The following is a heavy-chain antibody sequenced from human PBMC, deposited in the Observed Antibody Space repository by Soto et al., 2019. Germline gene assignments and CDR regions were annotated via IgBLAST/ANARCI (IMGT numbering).Heavy chain of an antibody. CDR3: AKDKDQQLISGWFDP. D-gene: IGHD2-15*01. CDR2: ISYDASNK. CDR1: GFTLSSYG. Sequence: QVQLVESGGGVVQPGRSLRLSCIASGFTLSSYGMHWVRQAPGKGLEWVAVISYDASNKYYADSVKGRFTISRDNSKNKLYLQMSSLTADDSAVYYCAKDKDQQLISGWFDPWGQGNLVTVYS. J-gene: IGHJ5*02. V-gene: IGHV3-30*18.